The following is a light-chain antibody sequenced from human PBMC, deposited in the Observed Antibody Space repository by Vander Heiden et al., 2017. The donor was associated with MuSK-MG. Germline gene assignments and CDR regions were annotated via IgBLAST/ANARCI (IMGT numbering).Light chain of an antibody. Sequence: ETVLTQSPGTLSLSPGERATLSCRASQSVSSSYLAWYQQKPGQAPRLLIYGASSRATGIPDRFSGSGCGTDFTLTSSRREHEDFAVYYWQHDSSPWTFGQGTKVEIK. V-gene: IGKV3-20*01. J-gene: IGKJ1*01. CDR2: GAS. CDR3: QHDSSPWT. CDR1: QSVSSSY.